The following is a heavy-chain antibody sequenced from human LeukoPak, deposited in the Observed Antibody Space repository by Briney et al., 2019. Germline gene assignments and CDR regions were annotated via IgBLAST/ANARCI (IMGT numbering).Heavy chain of an antibody. D-gene: IGHD6-13*01. Sequence: PGGSLRLSCAASGFTFSTYWMSWVRQAPGKGLEWVGNIKQDGSEKYYVDSVKGRFTISRDNAKSSLYLQMNSLRAEDTAMYYCARDSAGNDYWGQGTLVTVSS. J-gene: IGHJ4*02. CDR2: IKQDGSEK. CDR3: ARDSAGNDY. CDR1: GFTFSTYW. V-gene: IGHV3-7*01.